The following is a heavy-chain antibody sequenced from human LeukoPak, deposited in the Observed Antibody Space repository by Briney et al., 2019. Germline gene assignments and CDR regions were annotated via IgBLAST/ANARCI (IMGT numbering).Heavy chain of an antibody. Sequence: PGGSLRLSCAASGSTFNTYEMNWVRQAPGKGLEWVSYISSSGSTTYYADSVKGRLTVSRDNAKNSLFLQMNSLRAEDTAVYYCAIDSNIVGATYYFDYWGQGTLVTVSS. J-gene: IGHJ4*02. CDR2: ISSSGSTT. D-gene: IGHD1-26*01. V-gene: IGHV3-48*03. CDR3: AIDSNIVGATYYFDY. CDR1: GSTFNTYE.